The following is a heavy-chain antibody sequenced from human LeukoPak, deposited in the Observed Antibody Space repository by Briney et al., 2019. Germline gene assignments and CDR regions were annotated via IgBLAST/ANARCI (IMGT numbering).Heavy chain of an antibody. CDR1: GFTFSSYS. CDR2: ISSSSSYI. J-gene: IGHJ4*02. V-gene: IGHV3-21*01. D-gene: IGHD3-9*01. Sequence: GSLRLSCAASGFTFSSYSMNWVRQAPGKGLEWVSSISSSSSYIYYADSVKGRFTISRDNAKNSLYLQMNSLRAEDTAVYYCARGGRLNYDISSYWGQGTLVTVSS. CDR3: ARGGRLNYDISSY.